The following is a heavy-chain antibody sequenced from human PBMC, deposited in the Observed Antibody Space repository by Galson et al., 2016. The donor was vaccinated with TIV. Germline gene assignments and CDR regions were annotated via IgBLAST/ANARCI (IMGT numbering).Heavy chain of an antibody. CDR1: GFAVSSYE. Sequence: SLRLSCAASGFAVSSYEMNWVRQAPGKGLEWLSYIGRGANFRDYSDSVKGRFTVSEDNAKNSLCLQMSSLRAEDTGVYYCARDGGNAWEYDCWGQGTLVTVSP. J-gene: IGHJ4*02. V-gene: IGHV3-48*03. CDR2: IGRGANFR. D-gene: IGHD1-26*01. CDR3: ARDGGNAWEYDC.